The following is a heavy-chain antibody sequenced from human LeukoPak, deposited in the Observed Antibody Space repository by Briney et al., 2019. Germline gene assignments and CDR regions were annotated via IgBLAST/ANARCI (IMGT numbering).Heavy chain of an antibody. Sequence: PSETLSLTCAVYGGSLSGYYRSWIRQSPGKGLEWIGQIDYSGNTNYNPSLKSRVSISLHTSTNQISLRLSSVTAADTAVYYCARARGVEAIDYWGQGTLVTVSS. J-gene: IGHJ4*02. CDR1: GGSLSGYY. CDR3: ARARGVEAIDY. CDR2: IDYSGNT. D-gene: IGHD3-10*01. V-gene: IGHV4-34*01.